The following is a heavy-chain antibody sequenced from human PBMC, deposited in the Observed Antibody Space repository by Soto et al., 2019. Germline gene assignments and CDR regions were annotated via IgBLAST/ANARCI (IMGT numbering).Heavy chain of an antibody. D-gene: IGHD2-2*01. V-gene: IGHV4-61*01. CDR3: ARTYCTTTSCPAHCMDV. CDR2: VYYNTNT. Sequence: QVQLQESGPGLVKPSETLSLTCTVSGGSVNSGSYYWTWIRQPPGQGLEWIGYVYYNTNTNYNPSPKSRVTISVDTSKNQFSLKLSSVTAADTAVYYCARTYCTTTSCPAHCMDVWGQGTTVTVSS. CDR1: GGSVNSGSYY. J-gene: IGHJ6*02.